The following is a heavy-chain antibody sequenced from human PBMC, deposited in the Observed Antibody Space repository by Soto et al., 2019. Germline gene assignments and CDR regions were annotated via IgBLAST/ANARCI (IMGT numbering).Heavy chain of an antibody. CDR2: ISGSGGST. V-gene: IGHV3-23*01. CDR1: GFTFSSYA. Sequence: GGSLRLSCAASGFTFSSYAMSWVRQAPGKGLEWVSAISGSGGSTYYADSVKGRFTISRDNSKNTLYLQMNSLRAEDTAVYYCAKDLSGNWGSLDNFDCWGQGTLVTVSS. CDR3: AKDLSGNWGSLDNFDC. J-gene: IGHJ4*02. D-gene: IGHD7-27*01.